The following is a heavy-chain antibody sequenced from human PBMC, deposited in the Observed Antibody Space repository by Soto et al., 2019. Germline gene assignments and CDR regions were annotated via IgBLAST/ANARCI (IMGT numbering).Heavy chain of an antibody. J-gene: IGHJ4*02. CDR1: GIIFRDAW. V-gene: IGHV3-15*05. Sequence: GGSLRLSCAVSGIIFRDAWMSWVRQAPGRGLGWVGRIKSKGNGGTTDYAAAVQGRFTISRDDSANTMYLQMNSLKIDDTALYSCTWMNTETTMGYWGQGTLVTSPQ. D-gene: IGHD4-17*01. CDR3: TWMNTETTMGY. CDR2: IKSKGNGGTT.